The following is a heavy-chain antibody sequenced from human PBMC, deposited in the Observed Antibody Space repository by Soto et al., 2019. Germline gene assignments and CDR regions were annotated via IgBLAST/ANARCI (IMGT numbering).Heavy chain of an antibody. CDR3: ARDPQDIVFLVYAIPSYGIDV. V-gene: IGHV1-46*01. CDR2: INASNGST. Sequence: ASVKVSCKASGYTFTNYSMHWVRQAPGQRLEWMGIINASNGSTSYAQKFQGRVTMTRDTSTSTVYMELSSLRSEDTAVYYCARDPQDIVFLVYAIPSYGIDVWGQGTTVTVSS. CDR1: GYTFTNYS. D-gene: IGHD2-8*01. J-gene: IGHJ6*01.